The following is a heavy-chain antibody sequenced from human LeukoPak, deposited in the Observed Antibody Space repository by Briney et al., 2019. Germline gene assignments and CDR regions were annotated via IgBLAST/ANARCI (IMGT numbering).Heavy chain of an antibody. CDR2: IYYSGST. J-gene: IGHJ4*02. V-gene: IGHV4-39*01. Sequence: SETLSLTCTVSGGSISSSSYYWGWIRQPPGKGLEWIGSIYYSGSTYYNPSLKSRVTISVDTSKNQFSLKLSSVTAADTAVYYCARGPPYYDILTGLARAEEKYFDYWGQGTLVTVSS. CDR3: ARGPPYYDILTGLARAEEKYFDY. D-gene: IGHD3-9*01. CDR1: GGSISSSSYY.